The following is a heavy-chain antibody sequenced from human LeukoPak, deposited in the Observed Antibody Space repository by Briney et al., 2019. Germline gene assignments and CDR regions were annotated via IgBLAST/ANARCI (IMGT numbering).Heavy chain of an antibody. CDR3: ARGIESYGDYGY. D-gene: IGHD4-17*01. CDR1: GGSISSSSYS. J-gene: IGHJ4*02. V-gene: IGHV4-61*05. CDR2: MYNSGST. Sequence: SETLSLTCTVSGGSISSSSYSWGWIRQPPGKGLEWIAYMYNSGSTNYNPSLKSRVTISIDTSKNQFSLKLSSPTTADTAIYYCARGIESYGDYGYWGQGILVTVSS.